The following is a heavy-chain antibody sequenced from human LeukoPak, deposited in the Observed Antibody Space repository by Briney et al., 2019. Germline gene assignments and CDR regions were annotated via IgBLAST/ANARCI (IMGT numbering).Heavy chain of an antibody. CDR2: MNSDGTSI. J-gene: IGHJ4*02. D-gene: IGHD3-10*01. CDR3: VRWYYGSGSALYFDY. Sequence: GGSLRLSXAASGFPFSSYWMHWVRQAPGKGLVWVSRMNSDGTSINYAGSVKGRFTISRDNAKNTLYLQMNSLRAEDTAVYYCVRWYYGSGSALYFDYWGQGTLVTVSS. CDR1: GFPFSSYW. V-gene: IGHV3-74*01.